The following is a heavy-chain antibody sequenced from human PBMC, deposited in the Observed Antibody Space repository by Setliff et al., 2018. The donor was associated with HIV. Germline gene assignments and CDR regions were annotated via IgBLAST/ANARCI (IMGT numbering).Heavy chain of an antibody. CDR2: ISGSGGST. CDR3: AKSTGTTPSLLYMDV. D-gene: IGHD1-1*01. CDR1: GFTFSGYW. V-gene: IGHV3-23*01. J-gene: IGHJ6*03. Sequence: PGESLKISCAASGFTFSGYWMHWVRQAPGKGLVWVSVISGSGGSTYYADSVKGRFTISRDNSKNTLYLQMNSLRAEDTAVYYCAKSTGTTPSLLYMDVWGKGTTVTVSS.